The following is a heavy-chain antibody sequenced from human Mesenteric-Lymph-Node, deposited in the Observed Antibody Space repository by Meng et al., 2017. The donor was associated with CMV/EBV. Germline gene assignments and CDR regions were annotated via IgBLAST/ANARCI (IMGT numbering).Heavy chain of an antibody. CDR2: TIPILGRT. Sequence: SVKVSCKASGGTFNSYAVSWVRQAPGQGLEWMGGTIPILGRTNYAQKFQDTVTITTDESTSTAYMELRSLRSEDTAVYYCVRLGEVGPSIPGFDYWGQGTLVTVSS. CDR3: VRLGEVGPSIPGFDY. J-gene: IGHJ4*02. V-gene: IGHV1-69*05. D-gene: IGHD1-26*01. CDR1: GGTFNSYA.